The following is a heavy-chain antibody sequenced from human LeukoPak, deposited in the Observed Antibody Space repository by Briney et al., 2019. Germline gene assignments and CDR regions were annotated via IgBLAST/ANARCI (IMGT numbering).Heavy chain of an antibody. Sequence: GGSLRLSCAASGFTFSSYSMNWVRQAPGKGLEWVSSITSSSYIYYADSVKGRSTISRDNAKNSLYLQMNSLRAEDTAVYYCARDLVLYGDYWGQGTLVTVSS. V-gene: IGHV3-21*01. J-gene: IGHJ4*02. D-gene: IGHD4-17*01. CDR3: ARDLVLYGDY. CDR2: ITSSSYI. CDR1: GFTFSSYS.